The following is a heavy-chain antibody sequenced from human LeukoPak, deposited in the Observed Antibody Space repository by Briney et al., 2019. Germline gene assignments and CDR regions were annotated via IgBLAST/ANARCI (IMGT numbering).Heavy chain of an antibody. CDR2: VYYTDSP. V-gene: IGHV4-59*01. J-gene: IGHJ5*02. CDR3: ARAFARVRFDP. Sequence: PSETLSLTCTVSGGSITSSYWSWIRQPPGKGLEWIGSVYYTDSPSYSPSLKGRVTIAVDTSKSQFSLSLRSVTAADTAIYLCARAFARVRFDPWGQGTLVTVSA. CDR1: GGSITSSY.